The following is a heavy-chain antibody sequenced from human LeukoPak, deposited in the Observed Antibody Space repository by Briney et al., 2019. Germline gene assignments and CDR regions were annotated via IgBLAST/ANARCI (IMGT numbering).Heavy chain of an antibody. V-gene: IGHV3-23*01. CDR2: ISSSGGST. Sequence: PGGSLRLSCAAPGFTFSSYAMSWVRHALGKGLEWVSAISSSGGSTNYADSVKGRFPISRDNLKNTLYLQMNSLRAEDTAVYYCAKAGVGATVFDYWGQGTLVTVSS. CDR3: AKAGVGATVFDY. J-gene: IGHJ4*02. CDR1: GFTFSSYA. D-gene: IGHD1-26*01.